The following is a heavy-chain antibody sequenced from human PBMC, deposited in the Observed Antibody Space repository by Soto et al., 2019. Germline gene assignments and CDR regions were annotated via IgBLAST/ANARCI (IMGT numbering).Heavy chain of an antibody. V-gene: IGHV1-8*01. J-gene: IGHJ6*02. CDR3: ARSSSSWLGYYYYGMDV. CDR2: MNPNSGNT. Sequence: ASGKVSFKASGYPFTSYDINWVRRATGQGLEWMGWMNPNSGNTGYAQKFQGRVTMTRNTSISTAYMELSSLRSEDTAVYYCARSSSSWLGYYYYGMDVWGQGTTVTVSS. CDR1: GYPFTSYD. D-gene: IGHD6-13*01.